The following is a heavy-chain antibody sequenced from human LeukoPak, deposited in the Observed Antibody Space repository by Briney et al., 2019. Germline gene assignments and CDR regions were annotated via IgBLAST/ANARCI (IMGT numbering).Heavy chain of an antibody. CDR2: ISSSSSTI. D-gene: IGHD3/OR15-3a*01. CDR3: ATSPVLGTVY. V-gene: IGHV3-48*04. CDR1: GFTFSSYS. J-gene: IGHJ4*02. Sequence: PGGSLRLSCAASGFTFSSYSMNWVRQAPGKGLEWVSYISSSSSTIYYADSVKGRFTISRDNAKNSLYLQMNSLRAEDTAVYYCATSPVLGTVYWGQGTLVTVSS.